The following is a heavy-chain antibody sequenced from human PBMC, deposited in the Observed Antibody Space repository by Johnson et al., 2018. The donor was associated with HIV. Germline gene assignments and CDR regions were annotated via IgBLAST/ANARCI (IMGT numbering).Heavy chain of an antibody. CDR2: ISYDGSNK. J-gene: IGHJ3*02. CDR1: GFTFSSYA. V-gene: IGHV3-30-3*01. CDR3: AREGVAVRYIDDAFDI. D-gene: IGHD3-9*01. Sequence: QEQLVESGGGVVQPGRSLRLSCAASGFTFSSYAMHWVRQAPGKGLEWVAVISYDGSNKYYADSVKGRSTISRDNSKNTLYLQMNSLRAEDTAVYYCAREGVAVRYIDDAFDIWGQGTMVTVSS.